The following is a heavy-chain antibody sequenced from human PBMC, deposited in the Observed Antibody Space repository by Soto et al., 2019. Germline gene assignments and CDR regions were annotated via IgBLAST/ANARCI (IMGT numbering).Heavy chain of an antibody. CDR3: EKDMGYCSGGSCYWGAYFYYYMDV. V-gene: IGHV3-30*18. CDR2: ILFDGSDN. CDR1: GFSFNNYG. J-gene: IGHJ6*03. D-gene: IGHD2-15*01. Sequence: QVQLVESGGGVVQPGGSLRLSCAASGFSFNNYGMHWVRQAPGKGLEWVAVILFDGSDNWYADSVKGRFTISRDNSKNTLYLHMNSLTAEDTAVYYCEKDMGYCSGGSCYWGAYFYYYMDVWGKGTTVTVSS.